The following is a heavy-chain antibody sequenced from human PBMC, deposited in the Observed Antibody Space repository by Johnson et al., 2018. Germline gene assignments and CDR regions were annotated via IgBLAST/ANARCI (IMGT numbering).Heavy chain of an antibody. CDR3: AREPSLLGWKLMVLDI. J-gene: IGHJ3*02. CDR2: IWYEESNK. Sequence: QVQLVESGGGVVQPGRSLRRSCAASGFNFSTYGMHWVRQAPGKGLEWVAVIWYEESNKYHADSVKGRFIISRENSKNTLYLKMNSLRDEDKAIYYCAREPSLLGWKLMVLDIWGHGTMVTVSS. D-gene: IGHD2-8*01. CDR1: GFNFSTYG. V-gene: IGHV3-33*01.